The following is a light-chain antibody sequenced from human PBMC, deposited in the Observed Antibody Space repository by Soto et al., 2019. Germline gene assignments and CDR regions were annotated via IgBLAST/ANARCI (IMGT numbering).Light chain of an antibody. Sequence: QSVLTQPPSVSGAPGQRVTISCTGSSSNIGTGYDVQWYQQLPGTAPKLLIYYNNNRPSGVPDRFSASKSGTSASLAITGLQAEDEADYYCQSYDSSLSSCIFGGGTQLTVL. V-gene: IGLV1-40*01. J-gene: IGLJ2*01. CDR3: QSYDSSLSSCI. CDR1: SSNIGTGYD. CDR2: YNN.